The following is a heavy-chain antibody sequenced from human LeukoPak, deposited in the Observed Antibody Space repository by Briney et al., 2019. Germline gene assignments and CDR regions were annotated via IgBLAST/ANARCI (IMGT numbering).Heavy chain of an antibody. D-gene: IGHD6-19*01. V-gene: IGHV4-59*01. CDR1: GGSISSYY. Sequence: SETLSLTCTVSGGSISSYYWSWIRQPPGKGLEWIGYIYYSGSTNYNPSLKSRVTISVDTSKNQFSLKLSSVTAADTAVYYCASGPVSYSSGWYLNYWGQGTLVTVSS. CDR3: ASGPVSYSSGWYLNY. CDR2: IYYSGST. J-gene: IGHJ4*02.